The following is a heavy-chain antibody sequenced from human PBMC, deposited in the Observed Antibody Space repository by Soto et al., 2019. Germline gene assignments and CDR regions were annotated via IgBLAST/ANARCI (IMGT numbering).Heavy chain of an antibody. Sequence: PGGSLRLSCAASGFTFSRYSMNWVRQAPGKGLEWVSSISSSSSYIYYADSVKGRFTISRDNAKNSLYLQMNSLRAEDTAVYYCARSGMDTAMAFYYYYYMDVWGKGTTVTVSS. J-gene: IGHJ6*03. CDR1: GFTFSRYS. CDR3: ARSGMDTAMAFYYYYYMDV. D-gene: IGHD5-18*01. V-gene: IGHV3-21*01. CDR2: ISSSSSYI.